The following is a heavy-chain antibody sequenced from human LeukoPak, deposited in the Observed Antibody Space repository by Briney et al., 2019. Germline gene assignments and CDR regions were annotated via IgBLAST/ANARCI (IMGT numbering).Heavy chain of an antibody. J-gene: IGHJ3*02. CDR2: ISFDATKE. CDR1: GFTFSNYA. Sequence: HPGGSLRLSCAASGFTFSNYAMHWVRQAPGKGLDWVEVISFDATKEYFGKSVKGRFTISRDNSKATLYLQMHRLRIEDTALYFCARFKVGTNTTQKNAFDIWGRGTEVAVSS. CDR3: ARFKVGTNTTQKNAFDI. V-gene: IGHV3-30*01. D-gene: IGHD1-1*01.